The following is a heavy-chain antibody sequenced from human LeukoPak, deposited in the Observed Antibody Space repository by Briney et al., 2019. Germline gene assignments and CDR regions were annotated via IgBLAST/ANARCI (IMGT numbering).Heavy chain of an antibody. Sequence: ASVKVYCKASGYTFTSYDINWVRQATGQGLEWMGWMNPNSGNTGYAQKFQGRVTMTRSTSISTAYMELSSLRFEDTAVYYCTRSVRNGHIDYWGQGTLVTVSS. CDR3: TRSVRNGHIDY. CDR2: MNPNSGNT. J-gene: IGHJ4*02. CDR1: GYTFTSYD. V-gene: IGHV1-8*01. D-gene: IGHD2-21*01.